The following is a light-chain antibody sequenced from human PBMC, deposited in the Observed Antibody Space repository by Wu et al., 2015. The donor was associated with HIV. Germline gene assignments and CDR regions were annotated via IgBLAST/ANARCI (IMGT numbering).Light chain of an antibody. J-gene: IGKJ4*01. V-gene: IGKV1-39*01. Sequence: DIQMTQSPSSLSASVGDRVTITCRASQSINNYLNWYQQKPGKAPKLLMYAASSLHSGVPSRFSGSGSGTHFTLTISSPQPEDFATYYCQQSFHTPLTFGGGTKVEIK. CDR2: AAS. CDR3: QQSFHTPLT. CDR1: QSINNY.